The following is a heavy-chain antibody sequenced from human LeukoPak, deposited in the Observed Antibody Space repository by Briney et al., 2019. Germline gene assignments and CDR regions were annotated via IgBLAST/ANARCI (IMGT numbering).Heavy chain of an antibody. Sequence: SETLSLTCSVSGGSVSSGSYYWSWIRQPPGKGLEWIAYIYHSGSTSYNPSLQSRVTISLDLSQNQVSLRLSSVTAADTAVYYCASGRGFSGSWFDYWGQGILVTVSS. CDR1: GGSVSSGSYY. CDR3: ASGRGFSGSWFDY. CDR2: IYHSGST. V-gene: IGHV4-61*01. J-gene: IGHJ4*02. D-gene: IGHD6-13*01.